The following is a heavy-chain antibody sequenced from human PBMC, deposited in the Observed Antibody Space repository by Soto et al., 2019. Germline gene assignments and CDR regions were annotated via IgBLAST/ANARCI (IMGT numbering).Heavy chain of an antibody. CDR3: ARDRGAYHRSLVNRNKGMDV. J-gene: IGHJ6*02. CDR2: IYYSGST. D-gene: IGHD2-21*01. CDR1: GGSISSYY. Sequence: SLTCTVSGGSISSYYWSWIRQPPGKGLEWIGYIYYSGSTNYNPSLKSRVTISVDTSKNQFSLKLSSVTAADTAVYYCARDRGAYHRSLVNRNKGMDVWGQGTTVTVSS. V-gene: IGHV4-59*01.